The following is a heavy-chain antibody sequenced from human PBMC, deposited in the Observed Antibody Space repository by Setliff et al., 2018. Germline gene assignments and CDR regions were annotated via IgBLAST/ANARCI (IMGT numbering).Heavy chain of an antibody. Sequence: GGSLRLSCAASGFTFSSYAMTWVRQAPGKRLEWVSGISGYGSRTYYADSVKGRSTISRDNSQNTMYLQMNSLRAEDTAVYYCIRDTSGRDAFDIWGQGTMVTVSS. D-gene: IGHD6-19*01. J-gene: IGHJ3*02. V-gene: IGHV3-23*01. CDR3: IRDTSGRDAFDI. CDR1: GFTFSSYA. CDR2: ISGYGSRT.